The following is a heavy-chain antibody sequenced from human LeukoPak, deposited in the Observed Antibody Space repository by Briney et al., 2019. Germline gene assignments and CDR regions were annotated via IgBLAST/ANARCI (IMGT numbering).Heavy chain of an antibody. V-gene: IGHV3-23*01. J-gene: IGHJ4*02. Sequence: QPGGSLRLSCAASGFTFSSYAMTWVRQAPGKGLEWVSGISGSGGSTYYADSVKGRFTISRDNSKNTLYVQMNSLRVDDTAVYYCTIPLVAPTTGRFDSWGQGTLVTVSS. CDR3: TIPLVAPTTGRFDS. D-gene: IGHD1-26*01. CDR1: GFTFSSYA. CDR2: ISGSGGST.